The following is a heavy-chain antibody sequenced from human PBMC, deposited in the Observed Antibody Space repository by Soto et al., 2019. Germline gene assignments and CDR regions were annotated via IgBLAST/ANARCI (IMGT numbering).Heavy chain of an antibody. CDR2: ISYDGSNK. J-gene: IGHJ5*02. D-gene: IGHD3-3*01. V-gene: IGHV3-30*18. CDR3: AKDKDRVTIFGVVTS. CDR1: GFTFSSYG. Sequence: GSLRLSCAASGFTFSSYGMHWVRQAPGKGLEWVAVISYDGSNKYYADSVKGRFTISRDNSKNTLYLQMNSLRAEDTAVYYCAKDKDRVTIFGVVTSWGQGT.